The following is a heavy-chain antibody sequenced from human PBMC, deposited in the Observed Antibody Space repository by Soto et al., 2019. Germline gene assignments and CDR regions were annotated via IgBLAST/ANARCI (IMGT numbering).Heavy chain of an antibody. CDR1: GGSISSGDSY. CDR3: ARASTVTTGAKFDY. V-gene: IGHV4-30-4*01. CDR2: ISYSGNT. Sequence: QVQLQESGPGLVKPSQTLSLTCTVSGGSISSGDSYWRWIRQPPGKGLEWIGYISYSGNTYYNPSLESRVTISVDTCTNQFALRLSSVTAADTAVYYCARASTVTTGAKFDYWGQGTLVTVSS. D-gene: IGHD4-17*01. J-gene: IGHJ4*02.